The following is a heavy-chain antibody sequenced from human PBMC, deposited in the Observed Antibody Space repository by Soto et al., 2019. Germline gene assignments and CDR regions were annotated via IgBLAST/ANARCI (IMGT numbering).Heavy chain of an antibody. V-gene: IGHV5-51*01. CDR3: ARHRVDYYDSSGYYYDDAFDI. CDR2: IYPGDSDT. J-gene: IGHJ3*02. D-gene: IGHD3-22*01. CDR1: GYSFTSYW. Sequence: PGESLKISCKGSGYSFTSYWIGWVRQMPGKGLEWMGIIYPGDSDTRYSPSFQGQVTISADKSISTAYLQWSSLKASGTAMYYCARHRVDYYDSSGYYYDDAFDIWGQGTMVTVSS.